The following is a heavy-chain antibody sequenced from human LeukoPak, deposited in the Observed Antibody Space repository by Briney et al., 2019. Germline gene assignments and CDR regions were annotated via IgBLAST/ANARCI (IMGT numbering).Heavy chain of an antibody. V-gene: IGHV1-69*13. D-gene: IGHD3-10*01. Sequence: ASVKVSCKASGGTFSSYAISWVRQAPGLELEWMGGIIPIFGTANYAQKFQGRVTITADESTSTAYMELSSLRSEDTAVYYCARDPESITMVRGVIPSGSFDYWGQGTLVTVSS. J-gene: IGHJ4*02. CDR3: ARDPESITMVRGVIPSGSFDY. CDR1: GGTFSSYA. CDR2: IIPIFGTA.